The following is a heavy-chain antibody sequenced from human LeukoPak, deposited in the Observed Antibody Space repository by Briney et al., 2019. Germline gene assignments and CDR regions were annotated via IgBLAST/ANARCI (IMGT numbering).Heavy chain of an antibody. J-gene: IGHJ4*02. V-gene: IGHV4-34*01. CDR3: ARLLRAGIAVAGRRAYFDY. D-gene: IGHD6-19*01. CDR1: GGSFSGYY. CDR2: INHSGST. Sequence: ASETLSLTCAVYGGSFSGYYWSWIRQPPGKGLEWIGEINHSGSTNYNPSLKSRVTISVDTSKNQFSLKLSSVTAADPAVYYCARLLRAGIAVAGRRAYFDYWGQGTLVTVSS.